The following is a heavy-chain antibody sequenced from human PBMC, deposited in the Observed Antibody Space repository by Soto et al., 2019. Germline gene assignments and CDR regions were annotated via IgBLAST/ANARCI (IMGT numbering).Heavy chain of an antibody. CDR1: GGSINNYY. Sequence: QVQLQESGPGLVKPSETLSLTCTVSGGSINNYYWTWIRQPPGQGLEWIGYVYYAGTTSYNPSLKIRVTISVDTSKNQISLKLSSVTAADTAFYYCARLGGYYQSLDTWGQGTLVTVSS. D-gene: IGHD3-22*01. V-gene: IGHV4-59*08. CDR2: VYYAGTT. J-gene: IGHJ5*02. CDR3: ARLGGYYQSLDT.